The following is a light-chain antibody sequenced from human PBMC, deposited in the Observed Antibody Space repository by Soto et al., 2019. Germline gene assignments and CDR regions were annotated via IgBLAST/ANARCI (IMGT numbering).Light chain of an antibody. Sequence: QSALTQPASVTGSPRQSITISCTGTSSDVGGYNYVSRYQHHPGKAPKLMIYDVSNRPSGVSNRFSGSKSGNTASLTISGLYPEDDADYYCSSYTTSNTRQIVFGTGTKVTVL. CDR1: SSDVGGYNY. CDR2: DVS. J-gene: IGLJ1*01. CDR3: SSYTTSNTRQIV. V-gene: IGLV2-14*01.